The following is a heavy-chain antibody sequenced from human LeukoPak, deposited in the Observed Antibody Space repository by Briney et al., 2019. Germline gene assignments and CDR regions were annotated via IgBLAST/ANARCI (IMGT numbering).Heavy chain of an antibody. CDR2: IYYSGST. V-gene: IGHV4-39*07. J-gene: IGHJ4*02. Sequence: SETLSLTCTVSGGSISSSSYYWGWIRQPPGKGLEWIGSIYYSGSTYYNPSLKSRVTISVDTSKNQFSLKLSSVTAADTAVYYCARVTRRYYYDSSGYSSWGQGTLVTVSS. CDR1: GGSISSSSYY. CDR3: ARVTRRYYYDSSGYSS. D-gene: IGHD3-22*01.